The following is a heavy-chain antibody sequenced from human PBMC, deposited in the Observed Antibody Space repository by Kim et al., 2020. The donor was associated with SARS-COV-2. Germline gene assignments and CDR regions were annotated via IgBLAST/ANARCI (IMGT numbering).Heavy chain of an antibody. CDR1: GFTFSSYW. V-gene: IGHV3-74*01. D-gene: IGHD3-10*01. CDR3: ARDFVTMVRGVSRVRDDYGMDV. J-gene: IGHJ6*02. CDR2: INSDGSST. Sequence: GGSLRLSCAASGFTFSSYWMHWVRQAPGKGLVWVSRINSDGSSTSYADSVKGRFTISRDNAKNTLYLQMNSLRAEDTAVYYCARDFVTMVRGVSRVRDDYGMDVWGQGTTVTVSS.